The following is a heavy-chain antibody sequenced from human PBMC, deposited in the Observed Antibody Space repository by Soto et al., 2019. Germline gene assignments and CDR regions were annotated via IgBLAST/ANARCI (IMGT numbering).Heavy chain of an antibody. CDR3: ARYIPGVRYYGMDV. D-gene: IGHD2-2*01. J-gene: IGHJ6*02. CDR1: GFTFSSYA. CDR2: ISDSGTLT. V-gene: IGHV3-23*01. Sequence: VQLLESGGGLVQPGGSLRLSCAASGFTFSSYAMKWVRQAPGKGLEWVSLISDSGTLTYYAASVKGRFPSSRDNSGNTLFLQMYSLRAEDTAVYYCARYIPGVRYYGMDVWGQGTTVTVSS.